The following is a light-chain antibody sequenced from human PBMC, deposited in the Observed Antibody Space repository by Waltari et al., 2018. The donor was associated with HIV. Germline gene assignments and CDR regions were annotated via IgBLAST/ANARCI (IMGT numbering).Light chain of an antibody. J-gene: IGLJ3*02. CDR3: AAWDDSLSGWV. CDR2: RTN. Sequence: QSVVTQPPSASGTPGHRVTIPCSGSSSNIGSNYVYWYQQLPGTAPKLLIYRTNQRSSGVPDRLSGSKSGTSASLAISGLRPEDEAEYYCAAWDDSLSGWVFGGGTKLTVL. V-gene: IGLV1-47*01. CDR1: SSNIGSNY.